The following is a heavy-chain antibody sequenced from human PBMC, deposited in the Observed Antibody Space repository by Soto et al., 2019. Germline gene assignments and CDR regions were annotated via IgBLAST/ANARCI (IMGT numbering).Heavy chain of an antibody. CDR1: GFTFSSYG. D-gene: IGHD1-26*01. J-gene: IGHJ4*02. CDR3: ARDPKEGAAYCDY. V-gene: IGHV3-33*01. Sequence: QVQLVESGGGVVQPGRSLRLSCAASGFTFSSYGMHWVRQAPGKGLEWVAVIGYDGSNKYYADSVKGRFTISRDNSKNTLYLQMNSLRAEDTAVYYCARDPKEGAAYCDYWGQGTLVTVSS. CDR2: IGYDGSNK.